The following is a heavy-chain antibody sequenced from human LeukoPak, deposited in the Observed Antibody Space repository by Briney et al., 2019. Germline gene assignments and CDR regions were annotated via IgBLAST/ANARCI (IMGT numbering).Heavy chain of an antibody. J-gene: IGHJ3*01. CDR1: GDSINNYNW. Sequence: SDTVSLPCAVSGDSINNYNWWNWVRQPPGKGLELIEESYHSGSTNYNPSLKSRVTISVGKSENQFSLKLSSVTAADTAVYYCARGDGSGSAYAFDVWGQGTVVAVSS. D-gene: IGHD3-10*01. V-gene: IGHV4-4*02. CDR3: ARGDGSGSAYAFDV. CDR2: SYHSGST.